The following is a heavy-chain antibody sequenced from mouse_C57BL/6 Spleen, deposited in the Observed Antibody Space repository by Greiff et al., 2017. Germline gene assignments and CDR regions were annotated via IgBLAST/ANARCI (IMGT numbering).Heavy chain of an antibody. CDR2: ISDGGSYT. J-gene: IGHJ4*01. V-gene: IGHV5-4*01. D-gene: IGHD1-1*01. Sequence: EVMLVESGGGLVKPGGSLKLSCAASGFTFSSYAMSWVRQTPEKRLEWVATISDGGSYTYYPDNVKGRFTISRDNAKNNLYLQMSHLKSEDTAMYYCARDKDGRSYYAMDYWGQGTSVTVSS. CDR3: ARDKDGRSYYAMDY. CDR1: GFTFSSYA.